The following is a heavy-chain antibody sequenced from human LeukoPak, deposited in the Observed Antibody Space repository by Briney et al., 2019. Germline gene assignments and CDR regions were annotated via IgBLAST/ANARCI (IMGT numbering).Heavy chain of an antibody. CDR2: ISGSGSTI. CDR1: EFTFSDYY. J-gene: IGHJ4*02. V-gene: IGHV3-11*04. Sequence: GGSLRLSCAASEFTFSDYYMSWIRQAPGKGLEWVSYISGSGSTIYYADSVKGRFTISRDNAKNSLYLQMNSLRAEDTAVYYCARELMITFGGVVVNKYYFDYWGQGTLVTVSS. CDR3: ARELMITFGGVVVNKYYFDY. D-gene: IGHD3-16*02.